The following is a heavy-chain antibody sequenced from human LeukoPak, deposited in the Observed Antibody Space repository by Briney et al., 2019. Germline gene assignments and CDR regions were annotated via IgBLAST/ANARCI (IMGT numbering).Heavy chain of an antibody. V-gene: IGHV4-4*07. CDR2: IYTSGST. J-gene: IGHJ4*02. CDR1: GGSISSYY. D-gene: IGHD5-12*01. Sequence: SETLSLTCTVSGGSISSYYWSWIRQPAGKGLEWIGRIYTSGSTDYNPSLKSRVTMSIDTSKSQFSLKLSSVTAADTAVYYCARDSWLGDLGDYWGQGTLVTVSS. CDR3: ARDSWLGDLGDY.